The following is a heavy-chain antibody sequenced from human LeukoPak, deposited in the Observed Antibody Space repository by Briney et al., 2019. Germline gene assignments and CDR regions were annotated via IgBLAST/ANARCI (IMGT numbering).Heavy chain of an antibody. V-gene: IGHV4-38-2*02. CDR3: TRGGRAAAATIDF. J-gene: IGHJ4*02. CDR1: GYSISRGYH. CDR2: IICQTGSS. Sequence: ASETLSLTCSVSGYSISRGYHWGWIRQSPGKGLEWIGSIICQTGSSYHNPSLKSRVTMSVDTSKNQFSLRLSSVTAADTAVYYCTRGGRAAAATIDFWGQGTLVIVSS. D-gene: IGHD6-25*01.